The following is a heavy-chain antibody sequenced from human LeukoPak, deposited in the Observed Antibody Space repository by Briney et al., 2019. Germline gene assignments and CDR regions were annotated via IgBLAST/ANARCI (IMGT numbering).Heavy chain of an antibody. CDR2: MYYSGST. CDR3: ARLRRFALWFGETHFGY. CDR1: GGSLSSSSYY. Sequence: PSETLSLTCTVSGGSLSSSSYYWGWVRQPPGKGLEWLRRMYYSGSTYYNPSLKSRVTISVDTSKNQFSLKLRSVTAADTAVYYCARLRRFALWFGETHFGYWGQGTLVTVSS. J-gene: IGHJ4*02. V-gene: IGHV4-39*01. D-gene: IGHD3-10*01.